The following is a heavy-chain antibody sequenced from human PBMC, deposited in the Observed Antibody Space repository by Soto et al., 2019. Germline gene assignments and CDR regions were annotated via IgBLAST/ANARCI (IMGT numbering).Heavy chain of an antibody. D-gene: IGHD3-10*01. CDR1: GGSISQYY. CDR2: IYSGGST. V-gene: IGHV4-4*07. CDR3: ARGPGGFGAFSLDY. Sequence: QVQLQESGPGLVKPSETLSLICCVSGGSISQYYWSWLRQPAGKGLEWIGRIYSGGSTNYNPSLESRVTMSVDTTKQRDSLKLSSVTAADTAVDYCARGPGGFGAFSLDYWGQGTLVTVSS. J-gene: IGHJ4*02.